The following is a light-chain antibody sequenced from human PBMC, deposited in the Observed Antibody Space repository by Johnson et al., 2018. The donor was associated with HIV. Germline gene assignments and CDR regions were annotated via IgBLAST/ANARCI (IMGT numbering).Light chain of an antibody. Sequence: QSALTQPPSVSAAPGQKVTISCSGSSSNIGNNYVSWYQQVPGTAPKLLIYDNHKRPSGIPGRFSGSKSGPSATLGITGLQTWDEADYYCGTWDSSLTSYVFGAGTKVTVL. V-gene: IGLV1-51*01. CDR2: DNH. J-gene: IGLJ1*01. CDR3: GTWDSSLTSYV. CDR1: SSNIGNNY.